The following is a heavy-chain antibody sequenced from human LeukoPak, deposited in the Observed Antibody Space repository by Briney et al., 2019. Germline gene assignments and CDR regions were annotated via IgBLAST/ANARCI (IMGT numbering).Heavy chain of an antibody. CDR2: IIPILGIA. J-gene: IGHJ4*02. Sequence: ASVKVSCRASGGXFSSYAISWVRQAPGQGLEWLGRIIPILGIANYAQKFQGRVTITADKSTSTAYMELSSLRSEDTAVYYCARDKGHAAAASLYYFDYWGQGTLVTVSS. CDR1: GGXFSSYA. D-gene: IGHD6-13*01. V-gene: IGHV1-69*04. CDR3: ARDKGHAAAASLYYFDY.